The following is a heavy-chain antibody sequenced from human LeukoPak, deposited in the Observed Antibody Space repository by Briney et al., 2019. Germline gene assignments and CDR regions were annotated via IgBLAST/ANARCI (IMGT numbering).Heavy chain of an antibody. CDR2: ISAYNGNT. D-gene: IGHD6-6*01. J-gene: IGHJ4*02. V-gene: IGHV1-18*01. CDR3: ARDGTIAARPSFFDY. CDR1: GYTFTSYG. Sequence: ASVKVSCKASGYTFTSYGISWVRQAPGQGLEWMGWISAYNGNTNYAQKLQGRVTMTTDTSTSTAYMELRSLRSDDTAVYYCARDGTIAARPSFFDYWGQGTLVTVSS.